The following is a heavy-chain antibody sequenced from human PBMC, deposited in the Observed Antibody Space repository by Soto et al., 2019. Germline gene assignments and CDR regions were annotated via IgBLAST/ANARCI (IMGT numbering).Heavy chain of an antibody. D-gene: IGHD4-4*01. CDR3: ARDQVLTTVTTEYYYYGMDV. CDR1: GYTFTSYD. Sequence: ASVKVSCKASGYTFTSYDINWVRQATGQGLEWMGWINPNSGGTNYAQKFQGWVTMTRDTSISTAYMELSRLRSDDTAVYYCARDQVLTTVTTEYYYYGMDVWGQGTTVTVSS. J-gene: IGHJ6*02. V-gene: IGHV1-2*04. CDR2: INPNSGGT.